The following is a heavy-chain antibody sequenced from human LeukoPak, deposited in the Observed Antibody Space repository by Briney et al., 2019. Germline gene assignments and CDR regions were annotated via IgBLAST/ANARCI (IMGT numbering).Heavy chain of an antibody. CDR3: ARDVRYASGWSTPES. D-gene: IGHD6-19*01. V-gene: IGHV4-4*07. CDR1: GGSISDHY. CDR2: IYSSGSA. J-gene: IGHJ5*02. Sequence: SETLSRTCTVSGGSISDHYWSWIRQPSGKGLQWIGRIYSSGSANYSPSLKSRVSMSVDTSNNYFSLNLTSVTAADTALYFCARDVRYASGWSTPESWGQGILVTVSS.